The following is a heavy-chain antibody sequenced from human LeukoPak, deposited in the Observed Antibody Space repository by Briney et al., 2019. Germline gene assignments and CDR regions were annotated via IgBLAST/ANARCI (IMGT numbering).Heavy chain of an antibody. CDR3: ARAGLRYFDWNPPDY. J-gene: IGHJ4*02. CDR2: ISSSGSTL. Sequence: GGSLRLSCAASGFTFSSYAMHWVRQAPGKGLEWVSYISSSGSTLYYADSVKGRFTISRDNAKNSLYLQMNSLRAEDTAVYYCARAGLRYFDWNPPDYWGQGTLVTVSS. D-gene: IGHD3-9*01. CDR1: GFTFSSYA. V-gene: IGHV3-48*04.